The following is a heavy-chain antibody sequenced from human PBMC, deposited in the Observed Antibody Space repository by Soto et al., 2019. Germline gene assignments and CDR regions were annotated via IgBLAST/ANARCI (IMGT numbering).Heavy chain of an antibody. V-gene: IGHV3-23*01. CDR3: AKDRTIASRTFDS. Sequence: EVQLLESGGGFVQPGGSLRLSCTASGFIFSDHGMHWVRQAPGKGLEWVASISGSVGSTFYADSVKGRFTISRDNYLNTLDLQLNSLIAEDTAVYYCAKDRTIASRTFDSWGQGALVTVSS. CDR2: ISGSVGST. CDR1: GFIFSDHG. J-gene: IGHJ4*02. D-gene: IGHD6-6*01.